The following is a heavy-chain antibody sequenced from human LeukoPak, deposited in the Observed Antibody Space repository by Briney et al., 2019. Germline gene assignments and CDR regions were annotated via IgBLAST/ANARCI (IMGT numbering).Heavy chain of an antibody. CDR3: GSPYHHQSLQDRVTLEVDTPMNQFFPDLSPPAAADTAVHDRGRDSGWDYGSGEGY. D-gene: IGHD1-14*01. Sequence: PSQTLSLTCTVSGGSISSGGYYWSWIRQHPGKGLEWIGYIYYSGSTYYNPSLKSRVTISVDTSKNQFSLKLSSVTAADPAVYDRGSPYHHQSLQDRVTLEVDTPMNQFFPDLSPPAAADTAVHDRGRDSGWDYGSGEGYWVQGTLVTVCS. CDR2: IYYSGST. V-gene: IGHV4-31*03. J-gene: IGHJ4*02. CDR1: GGSISSGGYY.